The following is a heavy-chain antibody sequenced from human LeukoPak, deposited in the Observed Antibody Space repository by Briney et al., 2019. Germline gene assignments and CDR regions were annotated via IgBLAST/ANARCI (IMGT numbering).Heavy chain of an antibody. D-gene: IGHD6-6*01. J-gene: IGHJ4*02. V-gene: IGHV4-31*03. CDR1: GGSISSGGYY. CDR3: ARAVREVIAAHFDY. CDR2: IYYSGST. Sequence: SETLSLTCTVSGGSISSGGYYWSWIRQHPGKGLKWIGYIYYSGSTYYNPSLKSRVTVSVGTSKNQFSLKLSSVTAADTAVYYCARAVREVIAAHFDYWGQGTLVTVSS.